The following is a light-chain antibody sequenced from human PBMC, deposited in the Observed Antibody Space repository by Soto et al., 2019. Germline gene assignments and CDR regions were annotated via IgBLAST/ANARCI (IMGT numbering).Light chain of an antibody. CDR1: EDIGHF. CDR3: QQYYSYPLT. V-gene: IGKV1-27*01. CDR2: ATS. J-gene: IGKJ4*01. Sequence: DIQMAQSPSSLSASVGDTVTLTCRASEDIGHFLAWYQQRPGTVPKLLIYATSRFQPGVPSRFSGSGSGTDFTLTISCLQSEDFATYYCQQYYSYPLTFGGGTKVDIK.